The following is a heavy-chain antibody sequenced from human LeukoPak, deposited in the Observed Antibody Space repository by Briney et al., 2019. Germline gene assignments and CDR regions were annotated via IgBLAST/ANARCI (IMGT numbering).Heavy chain of an antibody. Sequence: GSLRLSCAASGFTFSSYSMNWVRQAPGKGLEWFSSISSTSGYIYYADSVKGRFTISRDNAKNSLYLQMNSLRAEDTAVYYCARDPTTYGSGSYYYYFDYWGQGTLVTVSS. CDR3: ARDPTTYGSGSYYYYFDY. CDR1: GFTFSSYS. D-gene: IGHD3-10*01. J-gene: IGHJ4*02. V-gene: IGHV3-21*01. CDR2: ISSTSGYI.